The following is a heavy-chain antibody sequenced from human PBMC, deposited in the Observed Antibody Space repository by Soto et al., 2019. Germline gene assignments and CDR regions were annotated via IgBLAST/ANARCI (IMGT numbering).Heavy chain of an antibody. Sequence: ASVKVSCKASGYTFTGYYMHWVRQAPGQGLEWMGWINPNSGGTNYAQKFQGWVTMTRDTSISTAYMELSRLRSDDTAVYCCARLRAYSRYGMDVWGQGTTVTVSS. D-gene: IGHD5-18*01. CDR2: INPNSGGT. J-gene: IGHJ6*02. V-gene: IGHV1-2*04. CDR1: GYTFTGYY. CDR3: ARLRAYSRYGMDV.